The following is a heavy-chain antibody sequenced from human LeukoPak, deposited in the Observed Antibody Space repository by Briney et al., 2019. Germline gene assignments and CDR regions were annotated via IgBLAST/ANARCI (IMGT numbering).Heavy chain of an antibody. CDR3: ARELGLRFLECSPSSYGMDV. V-gene: IGHV3-21*01. CDR2: ISSSSSYI. J-gene: IGHJ6*02. D-gene: IGHD3-3*01. CDR1: GFTFSSYS. Sequence: GGSLRLSCAASGFTFSSYSMNWVRQAPGKGLEWVSSISSSSSYIYYADSVKGRFTISRDNAKNSPYLQMNSLRAEDTAVYYCARELGLRFLECSPSSYGMDVWGQGTTVTVSS.